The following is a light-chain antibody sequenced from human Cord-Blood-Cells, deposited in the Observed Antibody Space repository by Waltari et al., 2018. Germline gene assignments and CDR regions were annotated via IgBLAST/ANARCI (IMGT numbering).Light chain of an antibody. CDR2: EGS. V-gene: IGLV2-23*01. J-gene: IGLJ1*01. Sequence: QSALTQPASVSGSPGQSITISCTGTSSDVGSYNLVSWYQQHPGKAPKLIIYEGSKRPSGVSNRFSGSKSGNTASLTISGLQAEDEADYYCCSYAGSSTFYGFGTGTKVTVL. CDR1: SSDVGSYNL. CDR3: CSYAGSSTFYG.